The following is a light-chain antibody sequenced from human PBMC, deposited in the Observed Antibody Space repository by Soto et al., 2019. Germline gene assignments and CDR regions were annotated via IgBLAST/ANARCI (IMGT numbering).Light chain of an antibody. Sequence: IQLTQSPSSLSASVGDRVTITCRASQDISSYLAWYQQKPGIAPKLLIYAASTLQSGVPSRFSGSGSGTDFTLTISSLQPEDFATYYGKLVNSYPRTFGQGSKVEIK. CDR2: AAS. CDR1: QDISSY. J-gene: IGKJ1*01. CDR3: KLVNSYPRT. V-gene: IGKV1-9*01.